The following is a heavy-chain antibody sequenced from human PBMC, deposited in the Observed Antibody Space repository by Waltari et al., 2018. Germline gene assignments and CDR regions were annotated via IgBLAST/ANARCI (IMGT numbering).Heavy chain of an antibody. J-gene: IGHJ3*01. CDR3: ATYIGASVGTAAFDV. CDR1: GVSITSHSHY. Sequence: QLQLQESGPRLVRPSETLSLICRVSGVSITSHSHYWAWIRQSPGQGLAWIGTVSYSGTTYISPSLKSRVSVSRDTSKNQVSLILGSVTAADMAVYYCATYIGASVGTAAFDVWGQGTMVTVSS. D-gene: IGHD5-12*01. V-gene: IGHV4-39*01. CDR2: VSYSGTT.